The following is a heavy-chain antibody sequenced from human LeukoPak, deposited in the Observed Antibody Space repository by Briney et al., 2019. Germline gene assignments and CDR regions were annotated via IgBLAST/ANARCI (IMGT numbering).Heavy chain of an antibody. J-gene: IGHJ2*01. CDR2: MDPHTGHT. V-gene: IGHV1-8*03. CDR1: GYTFTNYY. D-gene: IGHD1-14*01. Sequence: ASVKVSCKASGYTFTNYYMNWVRLAPGQRLEWMGWMDPHTGHTGYAEKFQGRVILSGDTSISTAYMELHSLTSTDTAVYFCARGDPVAEVRYWYFNLWGRGTLVTVSS. CDR3: ARGDPVAEVRYWYFNL.